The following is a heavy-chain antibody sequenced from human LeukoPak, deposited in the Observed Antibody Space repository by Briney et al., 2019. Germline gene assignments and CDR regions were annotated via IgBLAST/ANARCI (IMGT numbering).Heavy chain of an antibody. J-gene: IGHJ3*01. D-gene: IGHD2-8*01. V-gene: IGHV3-23*01. Sequence: GGSLRLSCAASGFTISSYWMTWVRQAPGKGLEWVSSTGPVHYADSVKGRFTISRDDSKNTLFLQMNSLRAEDTAIYYCAKDSFSYNGIFDALDVWGQGTMVTVSS. CDR2: TGPV. CDR1: GFTISSYW. CDR3: AKDSFSYNGIFDALDV.